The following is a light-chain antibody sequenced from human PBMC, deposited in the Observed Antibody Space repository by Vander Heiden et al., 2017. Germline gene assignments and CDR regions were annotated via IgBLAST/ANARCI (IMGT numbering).Light chain of an antibody. V-gene: IGKV1-39*01. CDR2: ATS. CDR1: ETIFNY. CDR3: QQTYSPPRT. J-gene: IGKJ1*01. Sequence: DIHITQPPSSLSASLGDRINITCRSSETIFNYINWYQQEPGRAPKLLIYATSNLQSGVPSRFTGSGSGTDFTLTIGSLQREDFATYFCQQTYSPPRTFGQGTKVEI.